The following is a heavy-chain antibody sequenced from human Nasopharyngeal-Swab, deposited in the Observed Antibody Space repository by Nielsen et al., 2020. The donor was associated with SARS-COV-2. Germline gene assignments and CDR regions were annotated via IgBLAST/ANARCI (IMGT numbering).Heavy chain of an antibody. CDR1: GFTVGNNY. CDR3: AREPGSYYFDF. Sequence: GGPLRLSCAASGFTVGNNYMTWVRQAPGKGLQWVPVIYSGGSTYYADSVKGRLTRSRDNSKTMVSLPMNSLRAEDTAVYYCAREPGSYYFDFWGQGTLVTVSS. CDR2: IYSGGST. V-gene: IGHV3-53*01. J-gene: IGHJ4*02. D-gene: IGHD3-10*01.